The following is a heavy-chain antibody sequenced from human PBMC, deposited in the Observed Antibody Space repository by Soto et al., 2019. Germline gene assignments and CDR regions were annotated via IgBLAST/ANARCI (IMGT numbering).Heavy chain of an antibody. CDR2: INPSGGTT. J-gene: IGHJ4*02. V-gene: IGHV1-46*01. CDR3: ARGPATALDAY. D-gene: IGHD2-2*01. Sequence: ASVKVSCKTSGYIFTSYYIHWVRQAPGQGLEWMGIINPSGGTTTYAQKFQGRVTMTRDTSTSTVYMELSSLRSEDTAVYYCARGPATALDAYWGLGTLVTVS. CDR1: GYIFTSYY.